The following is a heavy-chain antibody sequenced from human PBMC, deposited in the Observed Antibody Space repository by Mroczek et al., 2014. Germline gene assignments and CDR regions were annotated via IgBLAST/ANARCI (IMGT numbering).Heavy chain of an antibody. CDR3: ARYYYYDSSGYPRSYWYFDL. V-gene: IGHV4-34*01. CDR2: INHSGST. Sequence: QVQLQQWGAGLLKPSETLSLTCAVYGGSFSGYYWSWIRQPPGKGLEWIGEINHSGSTNYNPSLKSRVTISVDTSKNQFSLRLSSVTAADTAVYYCARYYYYDSSGYPRSYWYFDLWGRGTLVTVSS. J-gene: IGHJ2*01. CDR1: GGSFSGYY. D-gene: IGHD3-22*01.